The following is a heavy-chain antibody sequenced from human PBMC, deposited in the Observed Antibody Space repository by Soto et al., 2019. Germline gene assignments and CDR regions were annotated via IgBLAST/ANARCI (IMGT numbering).Heavy chain of an antibody. V-gene: IGHV3-74*01. CDR1: GFTFSTYC. D-gene: IGHD6-19*01. CDR3: AKDIREYGSGWTYFDN. CDR2: TCRYGREL. Sequence: EVQLVESGGGFNQPGGSLRLSCAASGFTFSTYCMHWVRHTPGTGLVWVSRTCRYGRELYYADSVKGRFTISRDNAKKSLYLQMNSLRGEDTALYYCAKDIREYGSGWTYFDNWGQGTLVTVSS. J-gene: IGHJ4*02.